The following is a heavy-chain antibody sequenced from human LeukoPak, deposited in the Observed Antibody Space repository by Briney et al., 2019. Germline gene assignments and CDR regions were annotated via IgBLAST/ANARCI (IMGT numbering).Heavy chain of an antibody. CDR3: ARGVTGTLYYYYYMDV. CDR2: INPNSGGT. J-gene: IGHJ6*03. Sequence: ASVKVSCTASGYTFTCYYMHWVRQAPGQGLEWMGWINPNSGGTNYAQKFQGRVTMTRDTSISTAYMELSRLRSDDTAVYYCARGVTGTLYYYYYMDVWGKGTTVTVSS. V-gene: IGHV1-2*02. D-gene: IGHD1/OR15-1a*01. CDR1: GYTFTCYY.